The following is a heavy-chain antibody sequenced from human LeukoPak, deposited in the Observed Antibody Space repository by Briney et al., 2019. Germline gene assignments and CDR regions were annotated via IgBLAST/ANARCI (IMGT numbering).Heavy chain of an antibody. Sequence: ASVTVSCKASGYTFTSYDINWVRQAPGQGREWMGGMNPNSGNTGYAQKFQGRVTMTRNTSISTAYMELSSLRSEDTAVYYCVVVAQFDYWGQGTLVTVSS. V-gene: IGHV1-8*01. CDR1: GYTFTSYD. CDR2: MNPNSGNT. J-gene: IGHJ4*02. D-gene: IGHD2-15*01. CDR3: VVVAQFDY.